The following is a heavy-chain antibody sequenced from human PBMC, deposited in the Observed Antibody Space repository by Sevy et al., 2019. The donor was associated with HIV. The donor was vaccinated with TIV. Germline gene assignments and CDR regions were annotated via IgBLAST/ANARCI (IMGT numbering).Heavy chain of an antibody. CDR1: GFTFSIYG. V-gene: IGHV3-33*01. D-gene: IGHD4-17*01. J-gene: IGHJ4*02. Sequence: GGSLRLSCAASGFTFSIYGMHWVRQAPGKWLEWVAVIWYDGSNKYYGDSVKGRFTISRDNSKNTLYLHMNSLRAEDTAVYYCARGADYGGYIDYWGQGTLVTVSS. CDR2: IWYDGSNK. CDR3: ARGADYGGYIDY.